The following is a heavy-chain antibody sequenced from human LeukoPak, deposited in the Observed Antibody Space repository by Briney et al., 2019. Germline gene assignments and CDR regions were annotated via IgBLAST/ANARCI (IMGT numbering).Heavy chain of an antibody. Sequence: GGSLRLSCAASGFSFSKYAMHWVRQAPGKGLEWVSYISSSGSTIYYADSVKGRFTISRDNAKNSLYLQMNSLRAEDTAVYYCARDEGIQLWCLDYWGQGTLVTVSS. J-gene: IGHJ4*02. CDR1: GFSFSKYA. CDR3: ARDEGIQLWCLDY. CDR2: ISSSGSTI. V-gene: IGHV3-48*04. D-gene: IGHD5-18*01.